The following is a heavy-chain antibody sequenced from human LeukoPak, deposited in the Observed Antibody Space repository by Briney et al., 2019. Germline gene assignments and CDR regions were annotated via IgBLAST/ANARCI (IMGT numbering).Heavy chain of an antibody. CDR1: GYTFTRYD. CDR3: ARANYCSSTGCYPDY. J-gene: IGHJ4*02. CDR2: MNPNSGNT. V-gene: IGHV1-8*01. D-gene: IGHD2-2*01. Sequence: ASVKVSCTASGYTFTRYDINWVRQATGQGIEWMGWMNPNSGNTGYAQKFQGRVTMTRNTSISTAYTELSRLRSEDTGVYYCARANYCSSTGCYPDYWGQGTLVTVSS.